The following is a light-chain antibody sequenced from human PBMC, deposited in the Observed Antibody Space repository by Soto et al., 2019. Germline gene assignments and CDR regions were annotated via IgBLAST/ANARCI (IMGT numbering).Light chain of an antibody. CDR3: QQYDSYPST. J-gene: IGKJ1*01. CDR2: EAR. Sequence: GDRVTITCRASQSISSWLAWYLQKRGKAPNLLIYEARNLESGVPSRFSGSGYGTEFTLTISSLQPDDFATYYCQQYDSYPSTFGQGTKVDIK. CDR1: QSISSW. V-gene: IGKV1-5*01.